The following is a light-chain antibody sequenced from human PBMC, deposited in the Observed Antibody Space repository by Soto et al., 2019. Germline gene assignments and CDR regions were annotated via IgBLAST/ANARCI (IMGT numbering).Light chain of an antibody. J-gene: IGKJ1*01. V-gene: IGKV1-39*01. CDR2: AAS. CDR1: QSISSY. Sequence: DIQMTQSPSSLSASVGDRVTITCRASQSISSYLNWYQQKPGKAPKLLIYAASSLQSGVPSRFRGSGSGTDFTLTISSLQPEDFATYYCQESYSTPTAFGQGIKVEIK. CDR3: QESYSTPTA.